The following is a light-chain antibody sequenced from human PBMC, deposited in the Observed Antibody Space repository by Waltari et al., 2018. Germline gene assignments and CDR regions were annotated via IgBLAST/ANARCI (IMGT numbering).Light chain of an antibody. J-gene: IGKJ1*01. Sequence: EIVLTQSPGPLSLSPGERATLSCRASQSVSSTLAWYQQKPGQTPRLLIYDTSRRATGIPDRFSGSGSGTDFSLTISRLEPEDFAWYFCQKYGTLPATFGQGTKVEIK. CDR1: QSVSST. CDR3: QKYGTLPAT. V-gene: IGKV3-20*01. CDR2: DTS.